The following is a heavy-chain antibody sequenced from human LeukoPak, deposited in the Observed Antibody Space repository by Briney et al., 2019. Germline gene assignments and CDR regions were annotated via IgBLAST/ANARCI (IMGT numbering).Heavy chain of an antibody. D-gene: IGHD3-3*01. CDR2: IYNSGST. J-gene: IGHJ4*02. V-gene: IGHV4-61*02. CDR1: GFSISSGSYY. CDR3: ARGYDLWSGYLDY. Sequence: SETLSLTCSGSGFSISSGSYYWSWIRQPAGKGLEWIGRIYNSGSTNYNPSLTSRVTISVDTSKNQFSLKLSSVTAADTAVDYCARGYDLWSGYLDYWGQGTLVTVSS.